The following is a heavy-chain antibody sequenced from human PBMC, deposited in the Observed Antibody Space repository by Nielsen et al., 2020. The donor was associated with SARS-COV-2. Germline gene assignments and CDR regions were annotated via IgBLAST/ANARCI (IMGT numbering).Heavy chain of an antibody. CDR2: IKQDGSEK. CDR3: ARAMGLYCSSTSCYSTRFDY. D-gene: IGHD2-2*02. J-gene: IGHJ4*02. Sequence: GESLKISCAASGFTFSSYWMSWVRQAPGKGLEWVANIKQDGSEKYYVDSVKGRFTIPRDNAKNSLYLQMNSLRAEDTAVYYCARAMGLYCSSTSCYSTRFDYWGQGTLVTVSS. CDR1: GFTFSSYW. V-gene: IGHV3-7*03.